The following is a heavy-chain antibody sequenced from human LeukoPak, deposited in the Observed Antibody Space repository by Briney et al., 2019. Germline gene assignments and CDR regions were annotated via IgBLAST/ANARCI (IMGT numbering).Heavy chain of an antibody. Sequence: SQTLSLTCAISGDSVSSNSVTWNWIRQSPSRGLEWLGRTYYRSKWYNDYAVSVKSRITINPDTSKNQFSLQLNSVTPEDTAVYYCVRDAGYSSNIRPFDYWGQGTLVTVSS. CDR1: GDSVSSNSVT. CDR3: VRDAGYSSNIRPFDY. D-gene: IGHD6-13*01. CDR2: TYYRSKWYN. J-gene: IGHJ4*02. V-gene: IGHV6-1*01.